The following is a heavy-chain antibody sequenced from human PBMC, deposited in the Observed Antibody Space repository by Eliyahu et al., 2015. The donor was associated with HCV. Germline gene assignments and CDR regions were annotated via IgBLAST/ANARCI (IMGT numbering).Heavy chain of an antibody. CDR2: ISGXGGST. D-gene: IGHD6-6*01. J-gene: IGHJ4*02. CDR1: GFTXSNYA. V-gene: IGHV3-23*01. CDR3: AKSSSRIFDY. Sequence: EVQLLESGGGLVQPGGSLRLXCAASGFTXSNYAXXWVXQAPGKGLEXVSTISGXGGSTYYADSVKGRFTISRDNSKNTLYLQVNSLRAEDTAVYYCAKSSSRIFDYWGQGTLVTVSS.